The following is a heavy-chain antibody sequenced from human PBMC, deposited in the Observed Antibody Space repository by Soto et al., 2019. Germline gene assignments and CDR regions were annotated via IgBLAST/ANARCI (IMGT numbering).Heavy chain of an antibody. J-gene: IGHJ6*02. CDR3: ARTSVVVVAAAPPHGMDV. D-gene: IGHD2-15*01. Sequence: QVQLVQSGAEVKKPGSSVKVSCKASGGTFSSYAISWVRQAPGQGLEWMGGIIPIFGKANYAQKFQSRVTITADKSKRTAYMELRSLRSEDTALYYCARTSVVVVAAAPPHGMDVWGQGNTVTVSS. CDR1: GGTFSSYA. V-gene: IGHV1-69*06. CDR2: IIPIFGKA.